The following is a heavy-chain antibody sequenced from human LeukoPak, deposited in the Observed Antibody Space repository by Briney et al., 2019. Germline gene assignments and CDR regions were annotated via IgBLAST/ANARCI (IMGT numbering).Heavy chain of an antibody. V-gene: IGHV3-23*01. CDR1: GFTFSSYS. Sequence: YPGGSLRLSCAASGFTFSSYSMNWVRQAPGKGLEWVSTISGGGDVTYYADSVKGRFTISRDTSKNTLYLQMNSLRVEDAAIYYCARDSSMLRGPLVIYYFDFWGQGTLVTVSS. CDR2: ISGGGDVT. J-gene: IGHJ4*02. D-gene: IGHD3-10*01. CDR3: ARDSSMLRGPLVIYYFDF.